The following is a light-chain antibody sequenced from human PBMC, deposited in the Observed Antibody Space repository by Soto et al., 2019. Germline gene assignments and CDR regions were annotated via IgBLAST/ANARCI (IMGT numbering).Light chain of an antibody. CDR3: RSCRGSSIVV. CDR2: DVS. Sequence: QSALTQPASVSGSPGQSITISCTGTSSDVGGYNYVSWYQQHPGKAPKLMIYDVSNRSSGVSSRYSGSKSGNTASLTISGHDAEDEDDYVCRSCRGSSIVVFGGGTKLTVL. V-gene: IGLV2-14*01. J-gene: IGLJ2*01. CDR1: SSDVGGYNY.